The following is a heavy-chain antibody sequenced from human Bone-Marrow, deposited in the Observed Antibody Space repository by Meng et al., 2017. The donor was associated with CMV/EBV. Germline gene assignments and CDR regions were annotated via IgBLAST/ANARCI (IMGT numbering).Heavy chain of an antibody. CDR2: IIPIFGTA. CDR1: GGTFSSYA. V-gene: IGHV1-69*05. J-gene: IGHJ3*02. Sequence: SVKVSCKASGGTFSSYAISWVRQAPGQGLEWMGGIIPIFGTANYAQKFQGRVTITTDESTSTAYMELSSLRSKDTAVYYCASLYCSSTSCWRWDAFDIWGQGTIVTVSS. D-gene: IGHD2-2*01. CDR3: ASLYCSSTSCWRWDAFDI.